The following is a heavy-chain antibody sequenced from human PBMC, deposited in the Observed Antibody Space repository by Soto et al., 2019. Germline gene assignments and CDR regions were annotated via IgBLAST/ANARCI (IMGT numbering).Heavy chain of an antibody. CDR3: VTDRNPYSSRLNWFHP. D-gene: IGHD6-13*01. V-gene: IGHV3-11*06. Sequence: GGSLRLSCEASGFTFSDYYMSWIRQAPGEGLEWVSYISSQSHFTRYADSVKGRFTISRDNAKNSLYLQMNSLRAEDSAVYYCVTDRNPYSSRLNWFHPCCQATLLTL. J-gene: IGHJ5*02. CDR2: ISSQSHFT. CDR1: GFTFSDYY.